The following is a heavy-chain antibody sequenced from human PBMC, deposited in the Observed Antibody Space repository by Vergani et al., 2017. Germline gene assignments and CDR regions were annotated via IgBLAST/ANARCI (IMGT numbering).Heavy chain of an antibody. D-gene: IGHD2-2*02. V-gene: IGHV4-38-2*01. CDR1: GYSISSGYY. CDR3: ARALIVVVPAAIAQDWFDP. Sequence: QVQLQESGPGLVRPSETLSLTCAVSGYSISSGYYWGWIRQPPGKGLEWIGSIYHSGSTYYNPSLKSRVTISVDTSKNQFSLKLSSVTAADTAVYYCARALIVVVPAAIAQDWFDPWGQGTLVTVSS. J-gene: IGHJ5*02. CDR2: IYHSGST.